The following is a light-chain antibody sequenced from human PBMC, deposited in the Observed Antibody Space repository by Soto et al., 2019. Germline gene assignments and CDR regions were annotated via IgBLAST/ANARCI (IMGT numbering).Light chain of an antibody. J-gene: IGLJ3*02. V-gene: IGLV2-23*02. CDR2: EVT. CDR1: NGDIGTYNL. CDR3: RSYAGTGTWV. Sequence: QSALTQPASVSGSPGQSITISCTGTNGDIGTYNLVSWYQQYPGKAPKVMISEVTKRPSGVSDRFSGSKSATTAPLTISGLQAEDEADYYCRSYAGTGTWVFGGGTKLTVL.